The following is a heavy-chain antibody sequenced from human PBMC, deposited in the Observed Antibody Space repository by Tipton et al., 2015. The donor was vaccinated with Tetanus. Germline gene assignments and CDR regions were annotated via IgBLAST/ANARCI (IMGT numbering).Heavy chain of an antibody. J-gene: IGHJ4*02. CDR1: GGSITKDY. V-gene: IGHV4-59*01. CDR2: ISHSGSL. CDR3: AGSQWLDGFIFDY. D-gene: IGHD6-19*01. Sequence: TLSLTCNVSGGSITKDYWSWIRQSPGKTLEWIGYISHSGSLNYNPSLKSRATVSVDTSKNQFSLDLTSVTAADTGVYYCAGSQWLDGFIFDYWGQGSLVTVA.